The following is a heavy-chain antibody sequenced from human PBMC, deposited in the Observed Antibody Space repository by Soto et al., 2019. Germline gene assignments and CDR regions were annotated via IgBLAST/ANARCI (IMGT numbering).Heavy chain of an antibody. V-gene: IGHV3-11*01. CDR1: GFSFSYSY. D-gene: IGHD1-1*01. J-gene: IGHJ4*02. Sequence: GGSRRRSWVVSGFSFSYSYMTWVRQIPGKGLEWIASISSGAFTISYAAAVKGRFTISRDDGHNSLFLQMDSLRAEDTALYYCARDTTRLEHWGQGTLVTVSS. CDR2: ISSGAFTI. CDR3: ARDTTRLEH.